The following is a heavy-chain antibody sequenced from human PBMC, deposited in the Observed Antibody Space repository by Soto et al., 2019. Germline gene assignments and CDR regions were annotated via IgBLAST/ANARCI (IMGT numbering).Heavy chain of an antibody. CDR3: ARGSNRNGYYEGFDN. D-gene: IGHD3-22*01. V-gene: IGHV4-30-2*01. CDR2: IYHSGVT. J-gene: IGHJ5*02. CDR1: GGSISGSTYS. Sequence: QLQLQESGSGLVKPSQTLSLTCGISGGSISGSTYSWNWIRQPPGKGLEWIGHIYHSGVTNYNPSLKSRVTXSXXXSXXEFSLKLSSVTAADTAVYYCARGSNRNGYYEGFDNWGQGTLATVSS.